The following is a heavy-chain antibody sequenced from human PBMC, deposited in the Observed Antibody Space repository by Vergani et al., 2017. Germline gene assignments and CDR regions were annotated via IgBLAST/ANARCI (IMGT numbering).Heavy chain of an antibody. CDR2: IYYSGST. CDR1: GGSISSYY. D-gene: IGHD3-3*01. J-gene: IGHJ6*03. CDR3: ARGVPGDYDFWSGYKIYYYYMDV. V-gene: IGHV4-59*01. Sequence: QVQLQESGPGLVKPSETLSLTCTVSGGSISSYYWSWIRQPPGKGLEWIGYIYYSGSTNYNPSLKSRVTISVDTSKNQFSLKLSSETAADTAVYYCARGVPGDYDFWSGYKIYYYYMDVWGKGTTVTVSS.